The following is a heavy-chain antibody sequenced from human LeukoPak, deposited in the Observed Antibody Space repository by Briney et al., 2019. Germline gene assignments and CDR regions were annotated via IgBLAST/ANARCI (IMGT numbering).Heavy chain of an antibody. V-gene: IGHV4-39*01. J-gene: IGHJ4*02. CDR1: GGSISSIRYY. D-gene: IGHD2-15*01. CDR3: ARHEVGYLLLPYYFDY. CDR2: IYYSGST. Sequence: SETLSLTCTVSGGSISSIRYYWGWIRQPPGKGLEWIGSIYYSGSTYYNPTLKSRVTISVDTSKSQFSLKLSSVTAADTAVYYCARHEVGYLLLPYYFDYWGQGTLVTVSS.